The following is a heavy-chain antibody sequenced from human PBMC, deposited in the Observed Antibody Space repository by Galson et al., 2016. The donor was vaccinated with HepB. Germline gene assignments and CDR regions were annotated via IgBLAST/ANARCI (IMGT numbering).Heavy chain of an antibody. CDR3: ARTEFGEVGTTTSMVGY. V-gene: IGHV4-4*02. CDR2: VFHSGST. Sequence: SETLSLTCAVSGGSVSSHNWWGWARQPPGKGLEWIGEVFHSGSTNYNPSLKSRVTISVDTSKNQFTLKMSSVTAADSAVYYCARTEFGEVGTTTSMVGYWGQGTLVTVSS. CDR1: GGSVSSHNW. D-gene: IGHD1-26*01. J-gene: IGHJ4*02.